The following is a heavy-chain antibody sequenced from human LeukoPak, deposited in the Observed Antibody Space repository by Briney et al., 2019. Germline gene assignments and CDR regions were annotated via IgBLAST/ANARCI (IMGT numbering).Heavy chain of an antibody. J-gene: IGHJ3*02. D-gene: IGHD6-13*01. CDR3: ARDRGIAAAAADAFDI. CDR2: IYHSGST. Sequence: SGTLSLTCAVSGGSFSSSNWWSWVRQPPGMGLEWIGEIYHSGSTNYNASLKSRVTISVDKSKNQFSLKLSSVTAADTAVYYCARDRGIAAAAADAFDIWGQGTMVTVSS. V-gene: IGHV4-4*02. CDR1: GGSFSSSNW.